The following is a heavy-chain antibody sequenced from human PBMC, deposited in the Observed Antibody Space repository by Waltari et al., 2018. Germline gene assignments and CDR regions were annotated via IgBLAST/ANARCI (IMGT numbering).Heavy chain of an antibody. V-gene: IGHV1-8*01. D-gene: IGHD2-2*01. CDR2: MNPNSGNT. J-gene: IGHJ4*02. Sequence: QVQLVQSGAEVKKPGASVKVSCKASGYTFTSYDINWVRQATGQGLEWMGWMNPNSGNTGYAQKFQGRVTMTRNTSISTAYMELSSLRSEDTAVYYCARAIGGVYAAHSGDDYWGQGTLVTVSS. CDR1: GYTFTSYD. CDR3: ARAIGGVYAAHSGDDY.